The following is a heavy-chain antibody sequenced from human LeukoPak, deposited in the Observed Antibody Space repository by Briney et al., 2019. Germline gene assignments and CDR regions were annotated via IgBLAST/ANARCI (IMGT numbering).Heavy chain of an antibody. CDR1: GGSISSTSW. CDR3: ARRGIYYDILTGYPEPSTTDY. Sequence: SETLSLTCAVSGGSISSTSWYSWVRQPPGKGLEWIGEIYHSGRTNYKASLKSRVTISVDTSKNQFSLKLSSVTAADTAVYYCARRGIYYDILTGYPEPSTTDYWGQGTLVTVSS. V-gene: IGHV4-4*02. CDR2: IYHSGRT. D-gene: IGHD3-9*01. J-gene: IGHJ4*02.